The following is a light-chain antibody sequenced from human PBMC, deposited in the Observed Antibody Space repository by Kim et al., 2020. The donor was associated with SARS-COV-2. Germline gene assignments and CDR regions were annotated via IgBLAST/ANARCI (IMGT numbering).Light chain of an antibody. CDR2: RDT. CDR3: AAWDESLQGV. Sequence: QSVLTQPPSASGTPGQRVTISCSGSSSNIGRNYVYWFRQFPGTAPKILIYRDTQRTSGVPDRFSSSKSGTSASLAISGLRAADEADYYCAAWDESLQGVFGGGTQLTVL. CDR1: SSNIGRNY. J-gene: IGLJ2*01. V-gene: IGLV1-47*01.